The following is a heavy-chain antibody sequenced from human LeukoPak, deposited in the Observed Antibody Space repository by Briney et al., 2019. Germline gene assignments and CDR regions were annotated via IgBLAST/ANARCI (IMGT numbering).Heavy chain of an antibody. CDR3: AKVGYYDILTGYRWYFDL. CDR1: GFTFSTYA. Sequence: GGSLRLSCAASGFTFSTYAMSWVRQAPGKGLEWVSGISTSGGNTYYADSVKGRFTISRDNSKNTLYLQMNSLRAEDTAVYYCAKVGYYDILTGYRWYFDLWGRGTLVTVSS. CDR2: ISTSGGNT. V-gene: IGHV3-23*01. J-gene: IGHJ2*01. D-gene: IGHD3-9*01.